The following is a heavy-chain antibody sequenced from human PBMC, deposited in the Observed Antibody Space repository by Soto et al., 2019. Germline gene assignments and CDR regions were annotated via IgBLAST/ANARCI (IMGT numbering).Heavy chain of an antibody. CDR1: GFTFSNYW. CDR2: VNNDGTDT. CDR3: ARGGLQHALDV. J-gene: IGHJ6*02. Sequence: EVQLVECGGGLVQPGGSLRLSCAASGFTFSNYWMYWVRQAPGKGLVWVSRVNNDGTDTTHADSVKGRFTISRDNGENTLYLQMNSPRAEDTAVYYCARGGLQHALDVWGQGSTVTVSS. V-gene: IGHV3-74*03. D-gene: IGHD6-13*01.